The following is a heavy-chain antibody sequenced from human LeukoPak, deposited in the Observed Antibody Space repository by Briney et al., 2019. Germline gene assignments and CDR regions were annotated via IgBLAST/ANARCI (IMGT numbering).Heavy chain of an antibody. CDR2: ISGPGDST. CDR3: VNTHGSGSYNN. J-gene: IGHJ4*02. V-gene: IGHV3-23*01. Sequence: GGSLRLSCAASGFTFSSHAMGWVRQAQGKGLECVSAISGPGDSTYYADSVKGRFTISRENSKNTLYLQMSSLRAEDTAVYYCVNTHGSGSYNNWGQGTLVTVSS. CDR1: GFTFSSHA. D-gene: IGHD3-10*01.